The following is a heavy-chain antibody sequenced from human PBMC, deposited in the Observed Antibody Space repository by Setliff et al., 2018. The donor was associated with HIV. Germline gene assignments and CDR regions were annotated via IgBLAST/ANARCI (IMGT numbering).Heavy chain of an antibody. J-gene: IGHJ3*02. CDR1: GLIFSSYA. CDR3: ARHSDWYGNDAFDI. CDR2: MSYDGNNK. Sequence: GGSLRLSCAASGLIFSSYAMHWVRQAPGKGLEWVAVMSYDGNNKYYADSVKGRFTISRDNAKNMLYLQMNGLRAEDTAVYYCARHSDWYGNDAFDIWGQGARVTVSS. V-gene: IGHV3-30*07. D-gene: IGHD6-19*01.